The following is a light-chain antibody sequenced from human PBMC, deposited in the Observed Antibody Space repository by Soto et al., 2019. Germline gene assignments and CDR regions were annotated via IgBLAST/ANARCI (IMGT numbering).Light chain of an antibody. CDR3: QQRSISPT. J-gene: IGKJ5*01. CDR2: VAF. V-gene: IGKV3-11*01. CDR1: ESVSRS. Sequence: EIVLTQSTATLTLFPGERAPLSCRASESVSRSLAWYQQEPGPAARLLIYVAFNRATGIPARLSGSGSGTDFPLTTSRLPPEDCAVYYRQQRSISPTLGQGTRLDIK.